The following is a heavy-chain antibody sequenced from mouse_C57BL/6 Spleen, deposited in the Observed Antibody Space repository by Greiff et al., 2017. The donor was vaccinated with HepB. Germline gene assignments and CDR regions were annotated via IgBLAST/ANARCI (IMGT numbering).Heavy chain of an antibody. CDR3: ARDPGSSPLFDV. J-gene: IGHJ1*03. V-gene: IGHV3-6*01. Sequence: EVQRVESGPGLVKPSQSLSLTCSVTGYSITSGYYWNWIRQFPGNKLEWMGYISYDGSNNYNPSLKNRISITRDTSKNQFFLKLNSVTTEDTATYYCARDPGSSPLFDVWGTGTTVTVSS. D-gene: IGHD1-1*01. CDR1: GYSITSGYY. CDR2: ISYDGSN.